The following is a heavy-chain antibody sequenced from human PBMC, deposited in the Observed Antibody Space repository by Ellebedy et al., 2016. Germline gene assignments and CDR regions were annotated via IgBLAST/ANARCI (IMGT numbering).Heavy chain of an antibody. D-gene: IGHD2-15*01. Sequence: GGSLRLXXAASGFTFSTYAMSWVRQAPGKGLEWVSAVGSTGGDTFYADSVKGRLTISRDNSKNMLYLQMISLRAEDTAIYFCVRQLGYCSEGNCYFDYWGQGTLVTVSS. CDR3: VRQLGYCSEGNCYFDY. CDR2: VGSTGGDT. J-gene: IGHJ4*02. V-gene: IGHV3-23*01. CDR1: GFTFSTYA.